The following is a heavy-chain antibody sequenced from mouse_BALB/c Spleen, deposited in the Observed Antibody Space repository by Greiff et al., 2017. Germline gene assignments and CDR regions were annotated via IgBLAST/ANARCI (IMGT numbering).Heavy chain of an antibody. CDR3: ARQGYDSFDY. CDR2: ISNGGGST. J-gene: IGHJ2*01. D-gene: IGHD2-2*01. CDR1: GFTFSSYT. V-gene: IGHV5-12-2*01. Sequence: EVQRVESGGGLVQPGGSLKLSCAASGFTFSSYTMSWVRQTPEKRLEWVAYISNGGGSTYYPDTVKGRFTISRDNAKNTLYLQMSSLKSEDTAMYYCARQGYDSFDYWGQGTTLTVSS.